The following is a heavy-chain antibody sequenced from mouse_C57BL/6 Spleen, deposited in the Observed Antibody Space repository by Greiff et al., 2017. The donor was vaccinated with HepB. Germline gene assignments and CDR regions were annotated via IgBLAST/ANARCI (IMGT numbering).Heavy chain of an antibody. V-gene: IGHV1-50*01. CDR1: GYTFTSYW. J-gene: IGHJ2*01. CDR3: ARDGSALFDY. Sequence: QVQLQQPGAELVKPGASVKLSCKASGYTFTSYWMQWVKQRPGQGLEWIGEIDPSDSYTNYNQKFKGKATLTVDTSSSTAYMQLSSLTSEDSAVYYCARDGSALFDYWGQGTTLTVSS. D-gene: IGHD1-1*01. CDR2: IDPSDSYT.